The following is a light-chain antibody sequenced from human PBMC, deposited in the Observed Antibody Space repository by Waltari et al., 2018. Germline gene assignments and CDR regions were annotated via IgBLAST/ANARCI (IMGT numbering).Light chain of an antibody. Sequence: QSALTQPASVSGSPGQSITISCTGSDSDIVPYNYVSWYQQQPGRAPKLHIFGVSDRPSGVSNRFSGSKSGHTASLTISGLQAEDEDDYYCSSFTRSRTWLFGGGTQVTVL. CDR2: GVS. CDR3: SSFTRSRTWL. J-gene: IGLJ3*02. CDR1: DSDIVPYNY. V-gene: IGLV2-14*03.